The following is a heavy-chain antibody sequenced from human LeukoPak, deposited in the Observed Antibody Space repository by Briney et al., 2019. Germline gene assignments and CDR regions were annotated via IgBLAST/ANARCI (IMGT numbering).Heavy chain of an antibody. V-gene: IGHV4-4*07. CDR2: IFNTGST. CDR1: GGSISSYY. D-gene: IGHD6-19*01. CDR3: ARRGSQWLHYSFDY. J-gene: IGHJ4*02. Sequence: SETLSLTCTVSGGSISSYYWSWIRQPAGKGLEWIGRIFNTGSTNYNPSLKSRVTMFVDMSKNQFSLRLSSVTAADTAVYYCARRGSQWLHYSFDYWGQGTLVTVSS.